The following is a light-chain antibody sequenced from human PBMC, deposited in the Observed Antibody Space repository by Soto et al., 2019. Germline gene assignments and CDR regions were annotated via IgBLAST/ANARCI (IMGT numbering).Light chain of an antibody. V-gene: IGKV3-20*01. CDR3: QQYGSSLYT. J-gene: IGKJ2*01. CDR2: GAS. CDR1: QSVSSSY. Sequence: EIVLTQSPGTLSLSPGERATLSCRASQSVSSSYLAWYQQKPGQAPRLIIYGASSRATGIPDRFSGSGSGTDFTLTISRLEPEDFAVYYCQQYGSSLYTLGQGTKLEIK.